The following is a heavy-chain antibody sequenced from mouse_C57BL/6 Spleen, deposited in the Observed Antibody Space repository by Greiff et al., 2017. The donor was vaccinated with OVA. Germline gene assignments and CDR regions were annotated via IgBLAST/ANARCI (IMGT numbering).Heavy chain of an antibody. V-gene: IGHV1-72*01. CDR3: ARGYYYAMDY. D-gene: IGHD2-2*01. CDR2: IDPNGGGT. Sequence: VQLQQPGAELVKPGASVKLSCTASGFTFTSYWMHWVKQRPGRGLEWIGRIDPNGGGTKYNAKFKSKATLTADTPSSPAYLQLSSLTSEVSAVYCCARGYYYAMDYWGQGTSVTVSS. J-gene: IGHJ4*01. CDR1: GFTFTSYW.